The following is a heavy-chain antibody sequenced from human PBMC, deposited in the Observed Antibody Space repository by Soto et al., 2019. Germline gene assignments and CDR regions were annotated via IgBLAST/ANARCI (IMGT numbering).Heavy chain of an antibody. CDR3: ARVPYSSSWYYFDY. CDR1: GYTFTGYY. CDR2: INPNSGGT. V-gene: IGHV1-2*02. J-gene: IGHJ4*02. Sequence: WASVKVSCKASGYTFTGYYMHWVRQAPGQGLEWMGWINPNSGGTNYAQKFQGRVTMTRDTSISTAYMELSRLRSDDTAVYYCARVPYSSSWYYFDYWGQGTLVTVSS. D-gene: IGHD6-13*01.